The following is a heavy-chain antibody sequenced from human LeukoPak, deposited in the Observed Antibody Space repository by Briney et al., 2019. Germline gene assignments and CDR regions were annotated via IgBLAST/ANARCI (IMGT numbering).Heavy chain of an antibody. Sequence: SETLSLTCTVSGGSISSGGYYWSWIRQPAGKGLEWIGRIYTSGTTNYNPSLKSRVTISLDTSKNQLSLKLSSVTAADTAVYYCARNLAGHFGGFYFDDWGQGTLVTVSS. J-gene: IGHJ4*02. V-gene: IGHV4-61*02. CDR1: GGSISSGGYY. D-gene: IGHD2-21*01. CDR3: ARNLAGHFGGFYFDD. CDR2: IYTSGTT.